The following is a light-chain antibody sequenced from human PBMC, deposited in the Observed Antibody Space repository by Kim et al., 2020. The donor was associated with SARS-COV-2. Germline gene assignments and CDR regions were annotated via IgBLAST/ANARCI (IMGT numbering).Light chain of an antibody. CDR1: NSDVGIYNL. V-gene: IGLV2-23*02. CDR3: CSYAGRDTFVL. CDR2: DVN. J-gene: IGLJ2*01. Sequence: SALTQPASVSGSPGQSITISCSGTNSDVGIYNLVSWFQHHPDKAPKLIIYDVNKRPSGVSDRFSGSKSANTASLTISGLQSEDEADYFCCSYAGRDTFVLFGGGTKVTVL.